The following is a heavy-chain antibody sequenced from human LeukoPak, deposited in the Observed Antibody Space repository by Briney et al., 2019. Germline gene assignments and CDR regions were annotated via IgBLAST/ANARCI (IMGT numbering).Heavy chain of an antibody. CDR3: ACAAAPFDYSLDY. D-gene: IGHD4-11*01. J-gene: IGHJ4*02. V-gene: IGHV4-31*03. CDR1: GGSISSGGYY. Sequence: SETLSLTCTVSGGSISSGGYYWSWIRQHPGKGLEWIGYIYYGGSTYYNPSLKSRVTISVDTSKNQFSLKLSSVTAADTAVYYCACAAAPFDYSLDYWGQGTLVTVSS. CDR2: IYYGGST.